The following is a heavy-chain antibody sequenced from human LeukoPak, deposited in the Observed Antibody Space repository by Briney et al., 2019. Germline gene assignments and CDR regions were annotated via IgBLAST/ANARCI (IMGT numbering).Heavy chain of an antibody. CDR1: GYTFTSYG. J-gene: IGHJ6*03. CDR2: IIPIFGTA. D-gene: IGHD5-12*01. V-gene: IGHV1-69*05. CDR3: ARVRYGYDFAPYYMDV. Sequence: SVKVSCKASGYTFTSYGISWVRQAPGQGLEWMGRIIPIFGTANYAQKFQGRVTITTDESTSTAYMELSSLRSEDTAVYYCARVRYGYDFAPYYMDVWGKGTTVTVSS.